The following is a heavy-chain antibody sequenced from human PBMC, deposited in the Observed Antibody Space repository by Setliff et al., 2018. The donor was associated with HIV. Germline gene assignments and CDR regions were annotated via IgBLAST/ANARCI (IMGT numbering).Heavy chain of an antibody. Sequence: SETLSLTCSISGGSISFYYWNWLRQTPGKGLEWIAYTFDNGNTHYNPSLESRVTLSLDTSRNLFSLNLSSVTAADTAVYYCARWVRHTAIAHTRYYFDYWGQGTLVTVSS. CDR2: TFDNGNT. J-gene: IGHJ4*02. D-gene: IGHD5-18*01. CDR3: ARWVRHTAIAHTRYYFDY. CDR1: GGSISFYY. V-gene: IGHV4-59*01.